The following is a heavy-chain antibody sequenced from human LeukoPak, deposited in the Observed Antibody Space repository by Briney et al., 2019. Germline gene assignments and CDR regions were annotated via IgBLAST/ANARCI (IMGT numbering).Heavy chain of an antibody. J-gene: IGHJ5*02. V-gene: IGHV1-8*01. CDR2: MNPNSGNT. Sequence: ASVKVSCKASGYTFTSYDINWVRQATGQGLEWMGWMNPNSGNTGYAQKFQGRVTMTRNTSISTAYMELSSLRSEDTAVYYCARGYGSGSYYWPDSWFDPRGQGTLVTVSS. CDR3: ARGYGSGSYYWPDSWFDP. CDR1: GYTFTSYD. D-gene: IGHD3-10*01.